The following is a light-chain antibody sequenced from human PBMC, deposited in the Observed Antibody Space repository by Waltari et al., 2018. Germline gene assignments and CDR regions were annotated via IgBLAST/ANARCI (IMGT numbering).Light chain of an antibody. CDR3: QTWGTGIRV. CDR1: SGHSNYA. J-gene: IGLJ3*02. Sequence: QLVLTQSPSASASLGASVKLTCTLSSGHSNYAIAWYPQQPEKGPRYLMKLNSDGTHNKGDGIPDRFSGSSSGAERYLTISSLQSEDEADYYCQTWGTGIRVFGGGTKLTVL. V-gene: IGLV4-69*01. CDR2: LNSDGTH.